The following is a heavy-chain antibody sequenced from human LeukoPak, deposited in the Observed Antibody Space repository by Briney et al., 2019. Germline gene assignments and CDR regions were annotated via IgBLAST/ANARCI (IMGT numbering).Heavy chain of an antibody. J-gene: IGHJ2*01. V-gene: IGHV3-21*01. CDR1: GFTFSSYS. D-gene: IGHD2-15*01. CDR2: ISSSSSYI. Sequence: GGSLRLSCAASGFTFSSYSMNWVRQAPGKGLEWVSSISSSSSYIYYADSVKGRFTISRDNAKNSLYLQMNSLRAEDTAVYYCARDGVAAGGYWYFDLWGRGTLVTVSS. CDR3: ARDGVAAGGYWYFDL.